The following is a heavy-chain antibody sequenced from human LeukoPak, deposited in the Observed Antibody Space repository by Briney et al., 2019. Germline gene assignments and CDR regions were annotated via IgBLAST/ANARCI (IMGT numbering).Heavy chain of an antibody. CDR3: ARAAIAAAGGIDY. CDR2: ISSSGSTI. V-gene: IGHV3-48*03. CDR1: GFTFSSYE. D-gene: IGHD6-13*01. Sequence: PGGSLRLSCAASGFTFSSYEMNWVRQAPGKGLEWVSYISSSGSTIYYADSVKGRFTISRDNAKNSLYLQMSSLRAEDTAVYYCARAAIAAAGGIDYWGQGTLVTVSS. J-gene: IGHJ4*02.